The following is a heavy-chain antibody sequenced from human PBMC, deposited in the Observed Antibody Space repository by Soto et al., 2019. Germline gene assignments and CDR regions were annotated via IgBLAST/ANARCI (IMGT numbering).Heavy chain of an antibody. CDR1: GDTFTTYY. CDR2: INPRGGTT. D-gene: IGHD5-12*01. J-gene: IGHJ6*02. V-gene: IGHV1-46*01. CDR3: ARESVDIVATTRVSGGMDV. Sequence: QVQLVQSGAEVKKPGASVKVSCKASGDTFTTYYMHWVRQAPGQGLEWMGIINPRGGTTSYAQKFKGRVTMTRDTSTSTVYMELSSLRSEDTAVYYCARESVDIVATTRVSGGMDVWGQGTTVTVSS.